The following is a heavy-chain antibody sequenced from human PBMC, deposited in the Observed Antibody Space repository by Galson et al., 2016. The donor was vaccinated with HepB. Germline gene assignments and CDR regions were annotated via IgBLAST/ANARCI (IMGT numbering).Heavy chain of an antibody. Sequence: SLRLSCAASGFTFSGYGMHWVRQAPGKGLEWVAVIWHDGNNKDYAESVEGRFTISRDISKSTLYLQINSLRAEDTAVYYCAKMREMATTKRAFDYWGQGTLVTVSS. CDR1: GFTFSGYG. CDR3: AKMREMATTKRAFDY. V-gene: IGHV3-33*03. J-gene: IGHJ4*02. CDR2: IWHDGNNK. D-gene: IGHD5-24*01.